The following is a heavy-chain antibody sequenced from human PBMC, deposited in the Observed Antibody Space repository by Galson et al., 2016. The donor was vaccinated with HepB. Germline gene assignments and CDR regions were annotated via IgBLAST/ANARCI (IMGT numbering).Heavy chain of an antibody. D-gene: IGHD3-3*01. CDR3: AKGRGGIGWNFFDS. CDR2: INWNGGRT. V-gene: IGHV3-43*01. Sequence: SLRLSCAASGFIFDDYSMHWVRQAPGKGLEWVSLINWNGGRTFYAASVKGRFTISRDNSRNALYLQMNSLTIEDTAFYYCAKGRGGIGWNFFDSWGQGTLVTVSS. J-gene: IGHJ4*02. CDR1: GFIFDDYS.